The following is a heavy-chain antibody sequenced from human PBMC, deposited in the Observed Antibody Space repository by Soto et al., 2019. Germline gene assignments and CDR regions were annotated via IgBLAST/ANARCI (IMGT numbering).Heavy chain of an antibody. CDR2: IIPIFGTA. D-gene: IGHD4-17*01. CDR3: AGVDYGDFPYWYFDL. Sequence: QVQLVQSGAEVKKPGSSVKVSCKASGGTFSSYAISWVRQAPGQGLEWMGGIIPIFGTANYAQKFQGRVRITADESTSTAYLALSSLSSEDTAVYYWAGVDYGDFPYWYFDLCGRGTLVTVSS. V-gene: IGHV1-69*12. J-gene: IGHJ2*01. CDR1: GGTFSSYA.